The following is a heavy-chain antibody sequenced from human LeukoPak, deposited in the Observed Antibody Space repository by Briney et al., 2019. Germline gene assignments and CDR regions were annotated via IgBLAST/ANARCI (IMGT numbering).Heavy chain of an antibody. D-gene: IGHD4-17*01. CDR2: IKQDGSEK. CDR1: GFTFSSYW. CDR3: AKDAHTVTTGGADY. V-gene: IGHV3-7*03. J-gene: IGHJ4*02. Sequence: GGSLRLSCAASGFTFSSYWMSWVRQAPGKGLEWVANIKQDGSEKYYVDSVKGRFTISRDNAKNSLYLQMNSLRAEDTALYYCAKDAHTVTTGGADYWGQGTLVTVSS.